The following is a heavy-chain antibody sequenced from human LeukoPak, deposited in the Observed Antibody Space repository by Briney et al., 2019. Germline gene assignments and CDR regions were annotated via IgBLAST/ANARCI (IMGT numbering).Heavy chain of an antibody. Sequence: GGSLRLSCAASGFTFSSYGMHWVRQAPGKGLKWVAFIRYDGSNKYYADSVKGRFTISRDNSKNTLYLQMNSLRAEDTAVYYCAKGKWELLLNWGQGTLVTVSS. CDR3: AKGKWELLLN. CDR1: GFTFSSYG. V-gene: IGHV3-30*02. J-gene: IGHJ4*02. CDR2: IRYDGSNK. D-gene: IGHD1-26*01.